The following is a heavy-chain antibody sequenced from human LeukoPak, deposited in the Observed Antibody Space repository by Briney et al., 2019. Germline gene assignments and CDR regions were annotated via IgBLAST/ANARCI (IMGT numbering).Heavy chain of an antibody. J-gene: IGHJ4*02. CDR3: AKGGYYDSSGYDY. V-gene: IGHV3-23*01. D-gene: IGHD3-22*01. CDR1: GFTFSSYA. CDR2: ISGSGGST. Sequence: GGSLRLSCAASGFTFSSYAMSWVRQAPGRGLEWVSAISGSGGSTYYADSVKGRFTISRDNSKNTLYLQMNSLRAEDTAVYYCAKGGYYDSSGYDYWGQGTLVTVSS.